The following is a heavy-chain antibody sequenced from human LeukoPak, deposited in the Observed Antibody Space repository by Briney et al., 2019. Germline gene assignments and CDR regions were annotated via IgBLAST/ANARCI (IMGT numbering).Heavy chain of an antibody. V-gene: IGHV3-30*18. CDR2: ISYDGSNK. Sequence: SGGSLRLSCAASGFTFSSYGMHWVRQAPGKGLEWVAVISYDGSNKYYADSVKGRFTISRDNSKNTLYLQMNSLRAEDTAVYYCAKDYYGDYPNWFDPWGQGTLVTVSS. CDR3: AKDYYGDYPNWFDP. D-gene: IGHD4-17*01. CDR1: GFTFSSYG. J-gene: IGHJ5*02.